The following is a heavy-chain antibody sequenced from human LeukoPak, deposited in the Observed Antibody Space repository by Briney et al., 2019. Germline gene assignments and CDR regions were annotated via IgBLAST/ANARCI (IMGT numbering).Heavy chain of an antibody. CDR1: GYSFTSYW. CDR3: ARHFPLVVPAAIGYMDV. V-gene: IGHV5-51*01. Sequence: GESLQISCKGSGYSFTSYWIGWVRQMPGKGLEWMGIIYPGDSDTRYSPSFQGQVTISADKSISTAYLQWSSLKASDTAMYYCARHFPLVVPAAIGYMDVWGKGTTVTVSS. CDR2: IYPGDSDT. D-gene: IGHD2-2*02. J-gene: IGHJ6*03.